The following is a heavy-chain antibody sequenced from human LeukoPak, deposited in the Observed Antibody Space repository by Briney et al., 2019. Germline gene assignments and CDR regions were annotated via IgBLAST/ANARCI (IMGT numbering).Heavy chain of an antibody. CDR1: GYIFSVYA. Sequence: ASVTVSCKASGYIFSVYALIGVRQAPGQGLELMGWINTNTGNPTYAQGFTGRFVFSLDTSVSTAYLQISSLKAEDTAVYYCARDYTIAVGSTTYLQHWGKGTLVTVSS. CDR3: ARDYTIAVGSTTYLQH. CDR2: INTNTGNP. J-gene: IGHJ1*01. D-gene: IGHD2-15*01. V-gene: IGHV7-4-1*02.